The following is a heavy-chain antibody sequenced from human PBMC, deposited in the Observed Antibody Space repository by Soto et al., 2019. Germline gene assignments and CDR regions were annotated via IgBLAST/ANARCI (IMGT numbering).Heavy chain of an antibody. CDR2: IIPIFGTA. D-gene: IGHD3-16*01. J-gene: IGHJ6*02. CDR1: GGTFSRYA. Sequence: SVKVSCKASGGTFSRYAISWVRQAPGQGLEWMGGIIPIFGTANYAQKFQGRVTITADESTSTAYMELSSLRSEDTAVYYCARQGAALGDYYYGMDVWGQGTRVTVS. V-gene: IGHV1-69*13. CDR3: ARQGAALGDYYYGMDV.